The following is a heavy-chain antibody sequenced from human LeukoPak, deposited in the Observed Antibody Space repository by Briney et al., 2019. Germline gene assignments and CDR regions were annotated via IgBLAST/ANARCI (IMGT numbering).Heavy chain of an antibody. D-gene: IGHD3-16*01. CDR2: INHSGST. V-gene: IGHV4-34*01. J-gene: IGHJ4*02. Sequence: SETLSLTCAVYGGSFSGYYWSWIRQPPGKGLEWIGEINHSGSTNYNPSLKSRVTISVDTSKNQFSLKLSSVTAADTAVYYCARGEIMITFGGAPNRVPFNSEVNYWGQGTLVTVTS. CDR1: GGSFSGYY. CDR3: ARGEIMITFGGAPNRVPFNSEVNY.